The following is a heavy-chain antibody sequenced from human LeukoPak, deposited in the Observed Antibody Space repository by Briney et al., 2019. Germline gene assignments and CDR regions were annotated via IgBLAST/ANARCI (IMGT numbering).Heavy chain of an antibody. J-gene: IGHJ4*02. CDR1: GGSISSSSYY. CDR2: IYYSGST. Sequence: PSETLSLTCTVSGGSISSSSYYWGWIRQPPGKGLEWIGSIYYSGSTYYNPSLKSRVTISVDTSKNQFSLKLSSVTAADTAVYYCARHVGYSSSWYGHWGQGTLVTVSS. V-gene: IGHV4-39*01. D-gene: IGHD6-13*01. CDR3: ARHVGYSSSWYGH.